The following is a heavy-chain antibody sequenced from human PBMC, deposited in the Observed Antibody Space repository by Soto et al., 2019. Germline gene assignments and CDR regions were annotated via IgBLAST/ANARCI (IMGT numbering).Heavy chain of an antibody. V-gene: IGHV4-30-4*08. CDR2: IHHSGSI. CDR1: GDSVSSDYYH. J-gene: IGHJ6*02. CDR3: ARADDGGDSLDV. D-gene: IGHD2-21*02. Sequence: QVQLQQSGPGLVKPSQTLSLTCTVSGDSVSSDYYHWTWIRQSPEKGLEWIGYIHHSGSILYNPSLKSRVTISVDTSKNQFSLHLTSVTAADTAVYFCARADDGGDSLDVWGQGTTVTVSS.